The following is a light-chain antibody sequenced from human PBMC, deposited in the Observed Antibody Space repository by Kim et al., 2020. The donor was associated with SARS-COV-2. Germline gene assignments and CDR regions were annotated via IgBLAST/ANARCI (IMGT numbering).Light chain of an antibody. CDR2: TAS. V-gene: IGKV1-16*02. Sequence: AFVGDRVTITCRASRDIDIYLAWFQQRPGKAPKSLIYTASSLHSGVPSKFSGGGFGTDFTLTISSLQPEDSATYYCLQYNTYPWTFGQGTKVEIK. J-gene: IGKJ1*01. CDR1: RDIDIY. CDR3: LQYNTYPWT.